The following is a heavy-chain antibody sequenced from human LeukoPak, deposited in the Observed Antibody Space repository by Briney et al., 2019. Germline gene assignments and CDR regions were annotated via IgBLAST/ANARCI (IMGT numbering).Heavy chain of an antibody. D-gene: IGHD4-17*01. CDR2: ISYDESNE. CDR1: GFTFSSYG. V-gene: IGHV3-30*03. CDR3: VRDSDTYGDHTTRRFDS. J-gene: IGHJ4*02. Sequence: GGSLRLSCAASGFTFSSYGMHWVRQAPGKGLEWVAAISYDESNEYYADSVKGRFTVSGDNSKNTLYLQMNSLRVEDTAVYYCVRDSDTYGDHTTRRFDSWGQGTLVTVSS.